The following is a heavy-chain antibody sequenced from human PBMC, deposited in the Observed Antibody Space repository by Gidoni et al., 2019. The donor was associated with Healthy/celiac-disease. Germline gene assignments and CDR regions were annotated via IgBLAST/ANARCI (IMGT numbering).Heavy chain of an antibody. CDR1: GFTFSSYS. D-gene: IGHD5-12*01. J-gene: IGHJ6*02. CDR3: ARGWGSGYEINYYYGMDV. Sequence: EVQLVESGGGLVKPGGSLRLSCAASGFTFSSYSMNWVRQAPGKGLEWVSSISSSSSYIYYADSVKGRFTISRDNAKNSLYRQMNSLRAEDTAVYYGARGWGSGYEINYYYGMDVWGQGTTVTVSS. V-gene: IGHV3-21*01. CDR2: ISSSSSYI.